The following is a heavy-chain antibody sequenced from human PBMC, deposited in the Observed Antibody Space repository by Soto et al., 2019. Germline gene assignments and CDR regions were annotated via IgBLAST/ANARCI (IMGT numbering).Heavy chain of an antibody. J-gene: IGHJ6*02. CDR3: ARVGVTYYDFWSGHYGMDV. V-gene: IGHV1-2*02. D-gene: IGHD3-3*01. Sequence: ASVKVSCKAAGYTFTVYYMHWVRQAPGQGLEWMGWINPNSGGTNYAQKFQGRVTMTRDTSISTAYMELSRLRSDDTAVYYCARVGVTYYDFWSGHYGMDVWGQGTTVTVSS. CDR2: INPNSGGT. CDR1: GYTFTVYY.